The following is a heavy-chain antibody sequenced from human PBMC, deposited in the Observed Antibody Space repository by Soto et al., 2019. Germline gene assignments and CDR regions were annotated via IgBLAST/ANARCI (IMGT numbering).Heavy chain of an antibody. Sequence: QVQLVESGGGVVQPGRSLRLSCAASGFTFSSYAMHWVRQAPGKGLELVAVISYDGSNKYYADSVKGRFTISRDNSKNTLYLQMNSLRAEETAVYYCARDPGHSYQDYWGQGTLVTVSS. V-gene: IGHV3-30-3*01. CDR3: ARDPGHSYQDY. J-gene: IGHJ4*02. CDR1: GFTFSSYA. CDR2: ISYDGSNK. D-gene: IGHD5-18*01.